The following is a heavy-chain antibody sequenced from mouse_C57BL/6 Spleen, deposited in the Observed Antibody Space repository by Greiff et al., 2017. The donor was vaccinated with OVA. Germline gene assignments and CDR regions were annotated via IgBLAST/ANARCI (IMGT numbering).Heavy chain of an antibody. CDR3: TTGSPYYSNYGFAY. Sequence: VQLQQSGAELVRPGASVKLSCTASGFNIKDDYMHWVKQRPEQGLEWIGWIDPENGDTEYASKFQGKATITADTSSNTAYLQLSSLTSEDTAVYYCTTGSPYYSNYGFAYWGQGTLVTVSA. J-gene: IGHJ3*01. V-gene: IGHV14-4*01. CDR2: IDPENGDT. D-gene: IGHD2-5*01. CDR1: GFNIKDDY.